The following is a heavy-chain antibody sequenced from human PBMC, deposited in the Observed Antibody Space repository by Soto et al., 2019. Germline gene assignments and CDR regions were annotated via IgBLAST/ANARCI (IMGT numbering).Heavy chain of an antibody. CDR1: GFTFSSYA. J-gene: IGHJ4*02. D-gene: IGHD6-13*01. V-gene: IGHV3-30-3*01. CDR3: ARSSSWYQSDY. Sequence: QVQLVESGGGVVQPGRSLRLSCAASGFTFSSYAMYCVREAPGKGLEWVAVISYDGSNKYYADSVKGRFTISRDNSKNTLYLQMNSLRAEDTAVYYCARSSSWYQSDYWGQGTLVTVSS. CDR2: ISYDGSNK.